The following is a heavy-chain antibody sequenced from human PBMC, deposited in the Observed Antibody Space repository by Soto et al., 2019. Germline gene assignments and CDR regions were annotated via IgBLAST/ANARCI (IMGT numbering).Heavy chain of an antibody. D-gene: IGHD5-18*01. CDR2: VYESGSA. CDR3: ARHAGKQLLNPFDY. V-gene: IGHV4-39*01. CDR1: GGSISRSGHY. Sequence: SETLSLTCTVSGGSISRSGHYWAWLRQPPGKGLECIGSVYESGSAYYNPSLKSRVIISVDTSKTQFSLKLASVTAADTSIYFCARHAGKQLLNPFDYWGQGTLVTVSS. J-gene: IGHJ4*02.